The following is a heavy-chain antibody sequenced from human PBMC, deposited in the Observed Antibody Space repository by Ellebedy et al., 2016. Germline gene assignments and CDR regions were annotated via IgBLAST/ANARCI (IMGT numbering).Heavy chain of an antibody. CDR3: AKGFAGATDS. J-gene: IGHJ4*02. CDR1: GFIFSNYG. V-gene: IGHV3-30*18. CDR2: ILRDGSNK. Sequence: GESLKISXAASGFIFSNYGMHWVRQAPGQGLEWVAVILRDGSNKFYADSVKGRFTISRDNSKNTLYLQMNSLRTEDTAVYHCAKGFAGATDSWGQGTLVTVSS. D-gene: IGHD1-26*01.